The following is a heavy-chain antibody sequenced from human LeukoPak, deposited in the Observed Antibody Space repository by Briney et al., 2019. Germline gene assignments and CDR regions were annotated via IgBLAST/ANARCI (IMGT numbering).Heavy chain of an antibody. CDR2: IKQDGSEK. Sequence: GGSLRLSCAASGFTFNRYWMSWVCQAPGKGLEWVANIKQDGSEKYYVDSVKGRFTISRDNAKNSLYLQMNSLRAEDTAVYYCARVEASGYDYGAFDYWGQGTLVTVSS. J-gene: IGHJ4*02. D-gene: IGHD5-12*01. CDR1: GFTFNRYW. V-gene: IGHV3-7*01. CDR3: ARVEASGYDYGAFDY.